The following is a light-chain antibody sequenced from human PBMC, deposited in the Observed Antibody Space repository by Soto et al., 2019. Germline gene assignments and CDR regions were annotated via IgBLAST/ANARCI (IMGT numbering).Light chain of an antibody. Sequence: DIQVAQYPSTLPAAVGDRGTSTCRASQSISSWLAWYQQKPGKAPKLLIYDASSLESGVPSRFSGSGSGTEFTLTISRLKPDDFATYYCQQYTSYQWTFGQGTKVDIK. J-gene: IGKJ1*01. CDR3: QQYTSYQWT. CDR2: DAS. CDR1: QSISSW. V-gene: IGKV1-5*01.